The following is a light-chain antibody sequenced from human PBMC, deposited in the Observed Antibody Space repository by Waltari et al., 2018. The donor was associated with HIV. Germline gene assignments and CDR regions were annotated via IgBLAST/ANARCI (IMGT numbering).Light chain of an antibody. CDR2: GAS. CDR1: ENMTSQY. CDR3: QQYAASPYT. V-gene: IGKV3-20*01. J-gene: IGKJ2*01. Sequence: EIMLTQSPATLSLSPGETAIVSCRASENMTSQYLAWYQQKSSKAPRPRLLGASTRNPGVPERFGGAGAGADVTLTVSRLEPEDFALYFCQQYAASPYTFGQGT.